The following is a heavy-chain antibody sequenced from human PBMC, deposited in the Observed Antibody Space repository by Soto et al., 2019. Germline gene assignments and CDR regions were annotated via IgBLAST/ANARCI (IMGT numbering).Heavy chain of an antibody. CDR2: INKDGRGT. Sequence: LRRSCAASYFTFTNYWMHWVRQAPGKGLVWVSRINKDGRGTTYADSVKGRFTISRDNAKYTLYLQMNRLTAEDTAVYYCASAMGATADYYYGMAVWGQGTTVTVYS. V-gene: IGHV3-74*01. CDR1: YFTFTNYW. J-gene: IGHJ6*02. D-gene: IGHD1-26*01. CDR3: ASAMGATADYYYGMAV.